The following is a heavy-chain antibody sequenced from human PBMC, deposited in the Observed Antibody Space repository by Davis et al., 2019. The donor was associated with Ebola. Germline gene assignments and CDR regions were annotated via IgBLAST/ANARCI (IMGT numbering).Heavy chain of an antibody. CDR1: GFPVSDNY. J-gene: IGHJ4*02. CDR3: AGSLKAGLFDY. D-gene: IGHD2-15*01. Sequence: GESLKISCAVSGFPVSDNYMTWVRQAPGKGLEWLSTIYLAGTTYYADSVKGRFTISRDNSGNTFFLQMSGLKAEDTAVYYCAGSLKAGLFDYWGQGTLVTVSS. V-gene: IGHV3-53*01. CDR2: IYLAGTT.